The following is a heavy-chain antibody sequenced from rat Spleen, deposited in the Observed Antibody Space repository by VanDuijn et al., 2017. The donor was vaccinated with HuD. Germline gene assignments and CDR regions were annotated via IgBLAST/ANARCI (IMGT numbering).Heavy chain of an antibody. CDR2: ISTGGGNT. Sequence: EVQLVESGGGLVQPGRSLKLSCAASGFTYSNYVMAWVSQAPTKGLEWVASISTGGGNTYYPDSVKGRFTISRDNAKSTLYLQMNSLRSEDTATFYCTRHNSGYGVMDAWGQGASVTVSS. CDR1: GFTYSNYV. D-gene: IGHD4-3*01. J-gene: IGHJ4*01. CDR3: TRHNSGYGVMDA. V-gene: IGHV5-25*01.